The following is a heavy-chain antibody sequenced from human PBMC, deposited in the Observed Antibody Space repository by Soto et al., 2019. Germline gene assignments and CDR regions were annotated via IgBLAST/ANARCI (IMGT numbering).Heavy chain of an antibody. CDR3: ARVLTPGYSRAGYYYGMDV. CDR2: ISYDGSNK. Sequence: PGGSLRLSCAASGFTFSSYAMHWVRQAPGKGLEWVAVISYDGSNKYYADSVKGRFTISRDNSKNTLYLQMNSLRAEDTAVYYCARVLTPGYSRAGYYYGMDVWGQGTTVTVS. V-gene: IGHV3-30-3*01. D-gene: IGHD6-13*01. CDR1: GFTFSSYA. J-gene: IGHJ6*02.